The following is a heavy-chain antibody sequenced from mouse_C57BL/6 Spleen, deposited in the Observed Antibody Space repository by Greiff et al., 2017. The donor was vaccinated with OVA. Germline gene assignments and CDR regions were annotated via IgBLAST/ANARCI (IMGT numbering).Heavy chain of an antibody. V-gene: IGHV1-50*01. CDR3: ARGDEPPTDYGDY. D-gene: IGHD1-1*01. CDR2: IDPSDSYT. J-gene: IGHJ2*01. Sequence: VQLQQPGAELVKPGASVKLSCKASGYTFTSYWMQWVKQRPGQGLEWIGEIDPSDSYTNYNQKFKGKATLTVDTSSSTAYMQLSSLTSEDSTVYYCARGDEPPTDYGDYWGQGTTLTVSS. CDR1: GYTFTSYW.